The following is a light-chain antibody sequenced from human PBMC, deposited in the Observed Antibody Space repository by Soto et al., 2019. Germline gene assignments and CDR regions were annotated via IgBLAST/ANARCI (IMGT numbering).Light chain of an antibody. CDR1: SSNIGAGYD. CDR2: GNN. Sequence: QSVLTQPPSVSGAPGQRATISCTGSSSNIGAGYDVHWYQHLPGSAPKFLIYGNNNRPSGVPDRFSGSKSGTSASLAITGLQAEDEADYYCQSFDSSLSGSVFGGGTKLTVL. V-gene: IGLV1-40*01. CDR3: QSFDSSLSGSV. J-gene: IGLJ2*01.